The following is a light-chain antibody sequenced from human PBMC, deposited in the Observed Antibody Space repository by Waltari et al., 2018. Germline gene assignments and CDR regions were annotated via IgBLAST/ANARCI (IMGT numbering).Light chain of an antibody. CDR1: SSVIGANYAF. J-gene: IGLJ2*01. V-gene: IGLV2-11*01. CDR2: DVP. CDR3: CSYAGSHVP. Sequence: QSALTQPRSVSGSPGQSVTISCTGTSSVIGANYAFVSWYQPPPGKAPKPVIYDVPARPLGVPGRFSGSKSGNTASLTISGLQSEDEAEYYCCSYAGSHVPLGGGTKLTVL.